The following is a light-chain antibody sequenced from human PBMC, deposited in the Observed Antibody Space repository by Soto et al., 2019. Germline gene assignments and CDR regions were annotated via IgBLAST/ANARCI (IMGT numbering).Light chain of an antibody. V-gene: IGKV1-9*01. CDR1: QGISNF. Sequence: IQLTQSPCSLCASVGKRFTITCRASQGISNFLDWYQQKPGKAPKLLIYAASTLQSGVPSRLRGSGYGTDFTITISSMQHEDFETYYCQQLESYTSTFGGGTKVDIK. CDR2: AAS. CDR3: QQLESYTST. J-gene: IGKJ4*01.